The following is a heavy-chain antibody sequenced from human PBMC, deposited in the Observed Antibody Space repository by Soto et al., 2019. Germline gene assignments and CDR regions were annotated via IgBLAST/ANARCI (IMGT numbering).Heavy chain of an antibody. Sequence: QVQLVQSGAEVKKPGSSVKVSCEASGGTFSSFSINWVRQAPGQGLEWMGRIIPIFGAANYAQKFQGRVTITADESTSTAYMDLSSLRSDDTAVYYCARDAECSGGSCFSGYWGQGTQVTVSS. CDR2: IIPIFGAA. V-gene: IGHV1-69*18. D-gene: IGHD2-15*01. CDR3: ARDAECSGGSCFSGY. J-gene: IGHJ4*02. CDR1: GGTFSSFS.